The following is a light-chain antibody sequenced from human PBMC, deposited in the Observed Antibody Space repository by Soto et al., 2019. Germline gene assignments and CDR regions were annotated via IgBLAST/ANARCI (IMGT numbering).Light chain of an antibody. CDR3: SSFSSTSTIV. J-gene: IGLJ2*01. V-gene: IGLV2-14*01. CDR2: EVS. CDR1: SSDVGGYNY. Sequence: QSALTQPASVSGSPGQSITISCIGSSSDVGGYNYVSWYQHHPGRVPKPMIFEVSDRPSGVSSRFSGSKSGNTAYLTISGLQAEDEADYHCSSFSSTSTIVFGGGTKLTVL.